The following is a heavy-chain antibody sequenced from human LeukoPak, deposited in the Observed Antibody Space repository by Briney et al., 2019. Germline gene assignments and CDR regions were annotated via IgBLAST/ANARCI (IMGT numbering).Heavy chain of an antibody. CDR1: GFTFSSYG. CDR2: IRYDGSNK. J-gene: IGHJ4*02. V-gene: IGHV3-30*02. Sequence: GGSLRLSCAASGFTFSSYGMHWVRQAPGKGLEWVAFIRYDGSNKYYADSVKGRFTISRDNSKNTLYLQMNSLRAEDTAVYYCASDCSSTSCSNFAYWGQGTLVTVSS. CDR3: ASDCSSTSCSNFAY. D-gene: IGHD2-2*01.